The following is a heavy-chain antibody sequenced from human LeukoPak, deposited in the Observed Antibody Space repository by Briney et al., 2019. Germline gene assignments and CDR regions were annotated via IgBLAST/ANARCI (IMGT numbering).Heavy chain of an antibody. CDR3: AREIVF. CDR2: IHSSGST. Sequence: GGSLRLSCVASGFTFSTYAMTWVRQAPGKGLEWVSLIHSSGSTYYADFVKGRFAISRDNSKNTLYLQMNTLRAEDTAVYYCAREIVFWGQGTLVTVSS. V-gene: IGHV3-23*03. J-gene: IGHJ1*01. CDR1: GFTFSTYA. D-gene: IGHD2-15*01.